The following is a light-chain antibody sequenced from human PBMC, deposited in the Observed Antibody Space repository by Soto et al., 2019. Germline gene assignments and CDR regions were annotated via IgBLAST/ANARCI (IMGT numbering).Light chain of an antibody. CDR3: QRYNSYPWT. Sequence: DIQMTQSPSTLSAAVADRVTITCRASQSISSWLAWYQQKPGKTPKVLIYKASSLESGGQTGFSGSGSGTEFPLTISRVQPDDFATYYCQRYNSYPWTFGQGTKVEIK. V-gene: IGKV1-5*03. CDR2: KAS. J-gene: IGKJ1*01. CDR1: QSISSW.